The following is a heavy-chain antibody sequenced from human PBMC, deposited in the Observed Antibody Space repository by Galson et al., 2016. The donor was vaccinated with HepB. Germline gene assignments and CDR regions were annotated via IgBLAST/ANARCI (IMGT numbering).Heavy chain of an antibody. Sequence: SVKVSCKASGATFSSYAINWVRQAPGQGLEWLGGIIPIFGTPNYAQKFQGRVTINADESTGTAYMELSSLGADDTAVYFCATFYRSGYYSVDYWGQGTLVTVSS. CDR1: GATFSSYA. J-gene: IGHJ4*02. D-gene: IGHD3-22*01. CDR3: ATFYRSGYYSVDY. V-gene: IGHV1-69*13. CDR2: IIPIFGTP.